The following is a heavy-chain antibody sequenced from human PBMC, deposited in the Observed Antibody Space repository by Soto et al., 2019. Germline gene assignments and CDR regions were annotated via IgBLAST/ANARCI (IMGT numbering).Heavy chain of an antibody. CDR3: ARFYYDSSGYLPSPYYYYYGMDV. Sequence: EVQLVESGGGLVQPGGSLRLSCAASGFTFSSYWMSWVRQAPGKGLEWVANIKQDGSEKYYVDSVKGRFTISRDNAKKSLYLQMNRLRAEGTAVYYCARFYYDSSGYLPSPYYYYYGMDVWGQGTTVTVSS. CDR1: GFTFSSYW. D-gene: IGHD3-22*01. V-gene: IGHV3-7*04. CDR2: IKQDGSEK. J-gene: IGHJ6*02.